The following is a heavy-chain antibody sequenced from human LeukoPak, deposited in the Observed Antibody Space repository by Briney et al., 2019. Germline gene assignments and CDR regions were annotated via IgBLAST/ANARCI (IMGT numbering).Heavy chain of an antibody. Sequence: GGSLRLSCAASGFTFSSYWMSWVRQAPGKGLEWVANIKQDGSEKYYVDSVKGRFTISRDNAKNSLYLQMNSLRAEDTAVYYCARDRVNYYDSSGPLDYWGQGTLVTVSS. V-gene: IGHV3-7*03. CDR1: GFTFSSYW. J-gene: IGHJ4*02. D-gene: IGHD3-22*01. CDR2: IKQDGSEK. CDR3: ARDRVNYYDSSGPLDY.